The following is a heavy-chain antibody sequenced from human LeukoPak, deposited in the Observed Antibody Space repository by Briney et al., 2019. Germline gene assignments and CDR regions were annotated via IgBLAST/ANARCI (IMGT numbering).Heavy chain of an antibody. CDR3: GRDPKLGIRGYTYGYIDH. CDR2: INTNTGNP. CDR1: GYTFNGYY. Sequence: ASVKVSCKASGYTFNGYYIHWVRQAPGQGLEWMGWINTNTGNPSYAQGFFTGRYVFSLDTSASTAYLQINGLKADDTAVYYCGRDPKLGIRGYTYGYIDHWGQGTLLTVAS. V-gene: IGHV7-4-1*02. J-gene: IGHJ4*02. D-gene: IGHD5-18*01.